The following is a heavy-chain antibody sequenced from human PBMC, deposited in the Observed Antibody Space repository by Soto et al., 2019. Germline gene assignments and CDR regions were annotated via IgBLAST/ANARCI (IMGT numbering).Heavy chain of an antibody. Sequence: SETLSLTCAVYGGSFSGYYWSWIRQPPGKGLEWIGEINHSGSTNYNPSLKSRVTISVDTSKNQFSLKLSSVTAADTAVYYCARGGGTEYCSSTSCYRSDYSYGTDVWGPATTLTV. CDR3: ARGGGTEYCSSTSCYRSDYSYGTDV. V-gene: IGHV4-34*01. D-gene: IGHD2-2*01. CDR2: INHSGST. CDR1: GGSFSGYY. J-gene: IGHJ6*02.